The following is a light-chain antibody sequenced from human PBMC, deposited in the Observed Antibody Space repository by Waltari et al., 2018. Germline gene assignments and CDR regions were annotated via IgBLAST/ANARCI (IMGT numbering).Light chain of an antibody. Sequence: DVVLTQSPLSLPVTLGQPASISCRSSQSLLYSDGNTYLNWFQQRPGQSPRRLIYKISNREFGVPDRFSGSGSGTNFTLKINRVEAEDVGLYYCMQGTHWTPWTFVQGTKVEIK. J-gene: IGKJ1*01. V-gene: IGKV2-30*01. CDR1: QSLLYSDGNTY. CDR3: MQGTHWTPWT. CDR2: KIS.